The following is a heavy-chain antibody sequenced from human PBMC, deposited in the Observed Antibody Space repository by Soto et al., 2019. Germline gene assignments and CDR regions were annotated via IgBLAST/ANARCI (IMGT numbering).Heavy chain of an antibody. CDR1: GGSINISDYY. CDR3: ARVEMATILGFDY. D-gene: IGHD5-12*01. CDR2: IYYSGST. V-gene: IGHV4-30-4*01. Sequence: PSGSLSLTCTVCGGSINISDYYWCLIRQPPGKGLEWIGYIYYSGSTYYNPSLKSRVTISVDTSKNQFSLKLSSVTAADTAVYYCARVEMATILGFDYWGHGTLVTVSS. J-gene: IGHJ4*01.